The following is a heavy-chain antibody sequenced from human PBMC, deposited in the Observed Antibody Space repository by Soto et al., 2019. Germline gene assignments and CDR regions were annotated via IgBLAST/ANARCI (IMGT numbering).Heavy chain of an antibody. D-gene: IGHD3-9*01. CDR1: GFTFSSYG. Sequence: QVQLVESGGGVVQPGRSLRLSCAASGFTFSSYGMHWVRQAPGKGLEWVAVISYDGSNKYYADSVKGRFTNSRDNSKNPLYLQMDSLRAEDAAVYYCAKQTYDEIWTGQDYWGEGTLVTVSS. CDR3: AKQTYDEIWTGQDY. V-gene: IGHV3-30*18. J-gene: IGHJ4*02. CDR2: ISYDGSNK.